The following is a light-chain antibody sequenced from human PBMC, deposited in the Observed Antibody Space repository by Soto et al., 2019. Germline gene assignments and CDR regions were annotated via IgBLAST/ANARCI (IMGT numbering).Light chain of an antibody. Sequence: EIMMTQSPATLSVSPGERATLSCRASQSVSSNLAGYQQKPGQAPRRLIYGASTRATGIPARFSGSGSGTEFTLTISSLQSEDFAVYYCQQYNNWPPWTFGQGTKVDIK. CDR2: GAS. CDR3: QQYNNWPPWT. J-gene: IGKJ1*01. V-gene: IGKV3-15*01. CDR1: QSVSSN.